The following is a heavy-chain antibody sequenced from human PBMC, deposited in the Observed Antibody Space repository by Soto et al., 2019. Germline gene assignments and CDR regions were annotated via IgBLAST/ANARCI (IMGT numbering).Heavy chain of an antibody. V-gene: IGHV4-59*01. Sequence: SETLSLTCTASGGSISSSYWSWIRQPPGKGLDWIGHIYYSGSTDYNPSLKSRVTISVDTSKNQFSLKLSSVTAADTAVYYCAREEVSGLFDYWGQGTLVTVSS. CDR3: AREEVSGLFDY. D-gene: IGHD3-16*01. CDR2: IYYSGST. CDR1: GGSISSSY. J-gene: IGHJ4*02.